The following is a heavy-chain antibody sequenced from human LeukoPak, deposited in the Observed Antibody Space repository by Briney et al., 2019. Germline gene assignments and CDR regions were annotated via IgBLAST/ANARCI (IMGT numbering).Heavy chain of an antibody. CDR2: IKQDGSDK. D-gene: IGHD2-21*02. J-gene: IGHJ4*02. V-gene: IGHV3-7*01. CDR1: GFTFSSYW. CDR3: GRDIVDGGDDY. Sequence: GGSLRLSCAASGFTFSSYWMSWVRQAPGKGLEWVANIKQDGSDKNYVDSVKGRFTISRDNAKNSVSLQMNSLRAEDTAVYYCGRDIVDGGDDYWGQGTLVTVSS.